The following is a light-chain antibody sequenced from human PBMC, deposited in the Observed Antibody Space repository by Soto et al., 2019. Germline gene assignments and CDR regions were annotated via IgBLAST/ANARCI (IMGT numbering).Light chain of an antibody. CDR3: QQFSNWPRGFT. Sequence: EIVMTQSPATLSVSPGERATLSCRASQSVGSNLAWYQQKPGQAPRLLICGASTRATGIPDRFSGSWSGTEFTLTISSLKSEDFAVYYCQQFSNWPRGFTFGPGTKVDIK. CDR2: GAS. V-gene: IGKV3-15*01. J-gene: IGKJ3*01. CDR1: QSVGSN.